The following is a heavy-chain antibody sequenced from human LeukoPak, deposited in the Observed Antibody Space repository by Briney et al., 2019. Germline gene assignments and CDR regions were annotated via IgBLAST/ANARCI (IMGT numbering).Heavy chain of an antibody. CDR2: MNPNSGNT. CDR1: GYTFTSYD. Sequence: ASVKVSCKASGYTFTSYDINWVRQATGQGLEWMGWMNPNSGNTGYAQKFQGRVTMTRNTSISTAYMELSSLRSEDTAVYYCARGWTTYYDFWSGYLRGQQKYNWFDPWGQGTLVTVSS. V-gene: IGHV1-8*01. J-gene: IGHJ5*02. CDR3: ARGWTTYYDFWSGYLRGQQKYNWFDP. D-gene: IGHD3-3*01.